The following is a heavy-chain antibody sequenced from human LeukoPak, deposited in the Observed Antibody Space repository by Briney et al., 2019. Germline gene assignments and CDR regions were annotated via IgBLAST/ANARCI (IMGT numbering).Heavy chain of an antibody. V-gene: IGHV1-69*06. D-gene: IGHD3-3*01. CDR2: IIPIFGTA. CDR3: ATARTYDYWSGSAYYYMDV. CDR1: GYTFTSYG. Sequence: SVKVSCKASGYTFTSYGISWVRQAPGQGLEWMGGIIPIFGTANYAQKFLGRVTMTGDISTDTIYMELSSLRSEDTAVYYCATARTYDYWSGSAYYYMDVWGKGTTVTVSS. J-gene: IGHJ6*03.